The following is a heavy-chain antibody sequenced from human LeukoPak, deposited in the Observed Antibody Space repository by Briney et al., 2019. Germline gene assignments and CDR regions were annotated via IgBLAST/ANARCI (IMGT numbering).Heavy chain of an antibody. CDR1: GFTFSDYY. D-gene: IGHD3-10*01. J-gene: IGHJ6*02. CDR2: ISSSGSTI. CDR3: ARDYYGSGSYYNRFDYYYGMDV. V-gene: IGHV3-11*01. Sequence: GGSLRLSCAASGFTFSDYYMSWIRQAPGKGLEWVSYISSSGSTIYYADSVKGRFTISRDNAKNSLYLQMNRLRAEDTAVYYCARDYYGSGSYYNRFDYYYGMDVWGQGTTVTVSS.